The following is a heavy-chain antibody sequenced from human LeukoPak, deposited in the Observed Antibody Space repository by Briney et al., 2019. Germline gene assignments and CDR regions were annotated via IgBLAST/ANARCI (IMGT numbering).Heavy chain of an antibody. V-gene: IGHV3-23*01. J-gene: IGHJ4*02. D-gene: IGHD2-15*01. CDR3: AKDPHSPYCSGGSCYSDY. Sequence: EXVXAISGXGGSTYYADSVKGRFTISRDNSKNTLYLQMNSLRAEDTAVYYCAKDPHSPYCSGGSCYSDYWGQGTLVTVSS. CDR2: ISGXGGST.